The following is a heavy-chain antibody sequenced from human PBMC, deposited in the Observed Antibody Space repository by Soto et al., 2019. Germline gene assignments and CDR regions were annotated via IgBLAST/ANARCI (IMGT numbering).Heavy chain of an antibody. J-gene: IGHJ5*02. CDR2: ISFARNII. CDR3: ARVPDRDNNWFDL. D-gene: IGHD2-21*02. V-gene: IGHV3-48*01. Sequence: PGGSLRLSCAGSGFTFNTAWMNWVRQAPGKGLEWVSYISFARNIIHYTESVKGRFTISRDNAKNSLYLQMNSLRVEDTAVYYCARVPDRDNNWFDLWGQGTLVTVSS. CDR1: GFTFNTAW.